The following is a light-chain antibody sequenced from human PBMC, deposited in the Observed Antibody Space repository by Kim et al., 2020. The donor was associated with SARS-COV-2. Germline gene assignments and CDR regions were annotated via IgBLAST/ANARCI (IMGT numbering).Light chain of an antibody. J-gene: IGLJ2*01. CDR2: EVN. CDR3: SSYAGRQNLV. Sequence: GKSVTVTCKGTSSDSGGYNFVAWYQKPPGKAPKVMIYEVNKRPSGVPDRFSGSKSGNTAALTVSGLQAEDEADYYCSSYAGRQNLVFGGGTQLTVL. V-gene: IGLV2-8*01. CDR1: SSDSGGYNF.